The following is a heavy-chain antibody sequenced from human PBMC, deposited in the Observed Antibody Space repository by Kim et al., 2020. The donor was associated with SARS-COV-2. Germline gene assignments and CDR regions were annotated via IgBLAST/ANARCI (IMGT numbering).Heavy chain of an antibody. CDR3: ATALHGDYFDY. Sequence: TYYADSVKGRFTISRHNSKNALYLQMRNLRAEDSAVYYCATALHGDYFDYWGQGTLVTVSS. J-gene: IGHJ4*02. CDR2: T. D-gene: IGHD3-16*01. V-gene: IGHV3-53*04.